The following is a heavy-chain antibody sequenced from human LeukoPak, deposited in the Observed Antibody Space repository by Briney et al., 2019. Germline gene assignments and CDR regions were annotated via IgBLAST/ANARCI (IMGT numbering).Heavy chain of an antibody. Sequence: SETLSLTCTVSGGSISSGGYYWSWIRPHPGKGLEWIGYIYYSGSTYYNPSLKSRVTISVDTSKNQFSLKLSSVTAADTAVYYCARAYYDFWSGSESSDAFDIWGQGTMVTVSS. J-gene: IGHJ3*02. CDR2: IYYSGST. D-gene: IGHD3-3*01. CDR1: GGSISSGGYY. V-gene: IGHV4-31*03. CDR3: ARAYYDFWSGSESSDAFDI.